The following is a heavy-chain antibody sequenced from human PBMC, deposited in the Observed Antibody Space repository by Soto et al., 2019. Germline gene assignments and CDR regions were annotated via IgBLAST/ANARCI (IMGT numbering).Heavy chain of an antibody. Sequence: GGSLRLSCAASGFTFSSYAMSWVRQAPGKGLEWVSAISGSGGSTYYADSVKGRFTISRDNSKNTLYLQMNSLRAEDTAVYYCAKDSFPGTTSTEIDYWGQGTLVTVSS. D-gene: IGHD1-7*01. CDR2: ISGSGGST. CDR1: GFTFSSYA. V-gene: IGHV3-23*01. CDR3: AKDSFPGTTSTEIDY. J-gene: IGHJ4*02.